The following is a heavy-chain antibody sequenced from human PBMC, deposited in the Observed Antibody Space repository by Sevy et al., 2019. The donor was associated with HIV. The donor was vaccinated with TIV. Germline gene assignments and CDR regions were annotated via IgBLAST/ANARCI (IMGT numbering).Heavy chain of an antibody. V-gene: IGHV3-21*01. D-gene: IGHD3-22*01. J-gene: IGHJ4*02. CDR2: ISSSSSYI. CDR3: AREGGYSNYYDSSGYLDY. CDR1: GFTFSSYS. Sequence: GGSLRLSYAASGFTFSSYSMNWVRQAPGKGLEWVSSISSSSSYIYYADSVKGRFTISRDNAKNSLYLQMNSLRAEDTAVYYCAREGGYSNYYDSSGYLDYWGQGTLVTVSS.